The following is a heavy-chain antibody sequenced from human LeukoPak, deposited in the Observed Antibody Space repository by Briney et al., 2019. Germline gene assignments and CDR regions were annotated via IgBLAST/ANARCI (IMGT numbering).Heavy chain of an antibody. CDR2: IYSGGST. CDR3: ARDFCSSTSSQVCSLRYYYYMDV. V-gene: IGHV3-53*01. D-gene: IGHD2-2*01. CDR1: GFTVSSNY. J-gene: IGHJ6*03. Sequence: GGSLRLSCAASGFTVSSNYMSWVRQAPGKGLEWVSVIYSGGSTYYADSVKGRFTISRDNSKNTLYLQMNSLSAEDTAVYYCARDFCSSTSSQVCSLRYYYYMDVWGKGTTVTVSS.